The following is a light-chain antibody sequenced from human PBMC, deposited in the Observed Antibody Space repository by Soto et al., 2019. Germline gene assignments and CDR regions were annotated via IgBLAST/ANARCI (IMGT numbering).Light chain of an antibody. CDR3: QSYDSSLSGSV. J-gene: IGLJ2*01. CDR2: GNS. V-gene: IGLV1-40*01. CDR1: SSNIGAGYD. Sequence: QSVRTQRPSVSGAPGQRVTISCTGSSSNIGAGYDVHWYQQLPGTSPKLLIYGNSNRPSGVPDRFSGSKSGTSASLAITGLQAEDEADYYCQSYDSSLSGSVFGGGTKLTVL.